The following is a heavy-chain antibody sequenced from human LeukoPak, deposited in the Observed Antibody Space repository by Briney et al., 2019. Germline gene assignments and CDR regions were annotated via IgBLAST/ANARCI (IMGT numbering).Heavy chain of an antibody. CDR3: ARGDYYDSSGLQ. CDR1: GFTVSSNY. D-gene: IGHD3-22*01. Sequence: GGSLRLSCAASGFTVSSNYMSWVRQAPGKGLEWVSVIYSGGSTYYADSVKGRFTISRDNSKNTPYLQMNSLRAEDTAVYYCARGDYYDSSGLQWGQGTLVTVSS. V-gene: IGHV3-53*01. J-gene: IGHJ4*02. CDR2: IYSGGST.